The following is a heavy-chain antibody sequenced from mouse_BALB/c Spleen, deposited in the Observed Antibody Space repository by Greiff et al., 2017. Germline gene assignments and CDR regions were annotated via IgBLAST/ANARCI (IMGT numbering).Heavy chain of an antibody. J-gene: IGHJ1*01. CDR3: ARRGYWYFDV. Sequence: EVKLQESGPGLVKPSQSLSLTCTVTGYSITSDYAWNCIRQFPGNQLGWMGYISYSGSTSYNPSLKSRISITRDTSKNQFFLQLNSVTTEDTATYCCARRGYWYFDVWGAGTTVTVSS. CDR1: GYSITSDYA. V-gene: IGHV3-2*02. CDR2: ISYSGST.